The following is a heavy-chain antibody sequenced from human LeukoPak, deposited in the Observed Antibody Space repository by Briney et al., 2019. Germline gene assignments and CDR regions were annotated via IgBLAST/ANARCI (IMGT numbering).Heavy chain of an antibody. CDR2: ISYDGSNK. CDR3: AKDLGTTVTTALDY. CDR1: GFTFSSYG. D-gene: IGHD4-17*01. Sequence: PGGSLRLSCAASGFTFSSYGMHWVRQAPGKGLEWVAVISYDGSNKYYADSVKGRFTISRDNSKNTLYLQMNSLRAEDTAVYYCAKDLGTTVTTALDYWGQGTLVTVSS. J-gene: IGHJ4*02. V-gene: IGHV3-30*18.